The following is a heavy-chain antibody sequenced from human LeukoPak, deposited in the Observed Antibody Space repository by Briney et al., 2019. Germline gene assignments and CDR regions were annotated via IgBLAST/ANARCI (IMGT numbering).Heavy chain of an antibody. CDR2: INHSGST. CDR3: ARSATVYHYYYYYGMDV. D-gene: IGHD4-11*01. Sequence: SETLSLTCTVSGGSISSSSYYWSWVRQPPGKGLEWIGQINHSGSTNYNPSLKSRVTISVDTSKNQFSLKLSSVTAADTAVYYCARSATVYHYYYYYGMDVWGQGTTVTVSS. J-gene: IGHJ6*02. CDR1: GGSISSSSYY. V-gene: IGHV4-39*07.